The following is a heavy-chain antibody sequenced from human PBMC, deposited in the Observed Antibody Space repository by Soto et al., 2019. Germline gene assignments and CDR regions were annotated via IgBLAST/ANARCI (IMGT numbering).Heavy chain of an antibody. D-gene: IGHD4-17*01. J-gene: IGHJ4*02. CDR3: ALNPRGATVTKGGYFDY. CDR1: GGTFSSYA. Sequence: QVQLVQSGAEVKKPGSSVKVSCKASGGTFSSYAISWVRQAPGQGLEWMGGIIPIFGTANYAQKFQGRVTITADESTSTAYMELSSLRSEDTAVYYCALNPRGATVTKGGYFDYWGQGPLVTVSS. CDR2: IIPIFGTA. V-gene: IGHV1-69*01.